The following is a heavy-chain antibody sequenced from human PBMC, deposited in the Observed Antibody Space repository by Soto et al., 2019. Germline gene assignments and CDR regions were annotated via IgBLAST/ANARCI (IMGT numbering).Heavy chain of an antibody. V-gene: IGHV4-34*01. CDR1: GGSFSDYS. CDR3: TSLRTPHSGSYYFSRRGPGGYYGMDV. CDR2: INHSGIT. Sequence: PSETLSLTCAVYGGSFSDYSWSWIRQPPGKGLEWIGEINHSGITNYNPSLKSRVTISVDTSKNQFSLKLSSVTAADTAVYYCTSLRTPHSGSYYFSRRGPGGYYGMDVWGQGTTVTVSS. J-gene: IGHJ6*02. D-gene: IGHD3-10*01.